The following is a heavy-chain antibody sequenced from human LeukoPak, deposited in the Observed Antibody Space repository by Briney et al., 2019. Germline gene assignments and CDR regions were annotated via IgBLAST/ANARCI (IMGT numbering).Heavy chain of an antibody. D-gene: IGHD4-23*01. J-gene: IGHJ6*03. CDR1: GYAFTSYG. CDR3: ARGDYGGNSGYYYYMDG. Sequence: ASVKVSCKASGYAFTSYGISWVRQAPGQGLEWMGWISAYNGNTNYAQKLQGRVTMTTDTSTGTAYMELRSLRSDDTAVYYCARGDYGGNSGYYYYMDGWGKGTTVTVSS. V-gene: IGHV1-18*01. CDR2: ISAYNGNT.